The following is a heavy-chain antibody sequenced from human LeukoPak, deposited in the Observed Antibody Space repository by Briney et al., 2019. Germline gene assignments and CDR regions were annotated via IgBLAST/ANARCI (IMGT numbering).Heavy chain of an antibody. CDR3: TRASWVSSTDAVR. V-gene: IGHV3-23*01. J-gene: IGHJ4*02. CDR1: GLSFSTFA. Sequence: GGSLRLSCAASGLSFSTFAMSWVRQGPARGLEWVSSLRGNGETFYAESVKGRFTLSSDSSRNTVYLHLNNLKVEDTAMYYCTRASWVSSTDAVRWGQGTLVTVSS. D-gene: IGHD3-16*01. CDR2: LRGNGET.